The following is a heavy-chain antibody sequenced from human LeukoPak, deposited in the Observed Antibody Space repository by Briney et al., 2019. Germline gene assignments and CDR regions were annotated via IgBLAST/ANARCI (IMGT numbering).Heavy chain of an antibody. V-gene: IGHV4-39*01. D-gene: IGHD2-2*01. Sequence: ETLSLTCTVSGGSISSSSFYWGWIRQPPGKGLEWIGSISYTGNTYYNPSLKSRVTISVDTSKNQFSLNLTSVTAADTAVYYCARIPLGYCDSTSCYGGWFDPWGQGTLVTVSS. J-gene: IGHJ5*02. CDR1: GGSISSSSFY. CDR3: ARIPLGYCDSTSCYGGWFDP. CDR2: ISYTGNT.